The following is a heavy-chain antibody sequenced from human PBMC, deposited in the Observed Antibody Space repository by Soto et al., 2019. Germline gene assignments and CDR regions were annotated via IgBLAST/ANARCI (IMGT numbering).Heavy chain of an antibody. CDR2: IKQDGSEK. D-gene: IGHD6-19*01. V-gene: IGHV3-7*03. Sequence: EVQLVESGGGLVQPGGSLRLSCAASGFTFSSYWMSWVRQAPGKGLEWVANIKQDGSEKYYVDSVKGRFTISRDNAKNSLYLQMNSLRAEDTAVYYCARDLKARGWYDDVDYWGQGTLVTVSS. CDR1: GFTFSSYW. CDR3: ARDLKARGWYDDVDY. J-gene: IGHJ4*02.